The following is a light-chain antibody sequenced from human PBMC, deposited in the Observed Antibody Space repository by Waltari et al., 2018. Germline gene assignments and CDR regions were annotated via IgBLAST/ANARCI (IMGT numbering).Light chain of an antibody. Sequence: EIVLTQSPGTLSLSPGDRATLSCRASQSVSSNYLAWYQQKPGQAPRLLSYGASSRATGIPDRFSGSGSGTDFTLTISRLEPEDFAVYYCQQYGSSQFTFGPGTKVDIK. CDR2: GAS. CDR1: QSVSSNY. CDR3: QQYGSSQFT. V-gene: IGKV3-20*01. J-gene: IGKJ3*01.